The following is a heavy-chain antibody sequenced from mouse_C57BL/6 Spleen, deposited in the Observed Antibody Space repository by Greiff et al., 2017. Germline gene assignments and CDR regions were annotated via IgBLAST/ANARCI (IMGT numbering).Heavy chain of an antibody. D-gene: IGHD1-1*01. CDR3: ARGGTTVVAPYAMDY. Sequence: VQLQQPGAELVKPGASVKLSCKASGYTFTSYWMHWVKQRPGQGLEWIGMIHPNSGSTNYNEKFKSKATLTVDKSSSTAYMQLSSLTSEDSAVYYCARGGTTVVAPYAMDYWGQGTSVTVSS. J-gene: IGHJ4*01. CDR2: IHPNSGST. CDR1: GYTFTSYW. V-gene: IGHV1-64*01.